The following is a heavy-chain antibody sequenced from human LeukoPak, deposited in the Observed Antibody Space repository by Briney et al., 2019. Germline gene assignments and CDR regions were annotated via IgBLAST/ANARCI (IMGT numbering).Heavy chain of an antibody. V-gene: IGHV1-46*01. J-gene: IGHJ4*02. Sequence: ASVNVSCKASGYTFTDYHMHWVRQAPGQGLEWMAIIWSSGDRRRYAQKFQGRITMTSDASTSTVYMELSGLRSEDTAVYYCARERANGLNWDHWGQGTLVTVSS. CDR1: GYTFTDYH. CDR2: IWSSGDRR. CDR3: ARERANGLNWDH. D-gene: IGHD5-24*01.